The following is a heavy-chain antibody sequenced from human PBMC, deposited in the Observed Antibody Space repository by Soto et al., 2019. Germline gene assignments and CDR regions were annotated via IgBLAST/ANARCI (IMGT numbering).Heavy chain of an antibody. D-gene: IGHD3-22*01. Sequence: GSLRLSCAASGFTFSNYAMHWVRQAPGKGLEWVAIVSYDGDNEYYADSVRGRFFISRDNSRNTLYLQTSSLRAEDTAVYYCAKSPGMYYYDSSGYYHYDYWGQGTLVTVSS. CDR2: VSYDGDNE. CDR3: AKSPGMYYYDSSGYYHYDY. J-gene: IGHJ4*02. CDR1: GFTFSNYA. V-gene: IGHV3-30*18.